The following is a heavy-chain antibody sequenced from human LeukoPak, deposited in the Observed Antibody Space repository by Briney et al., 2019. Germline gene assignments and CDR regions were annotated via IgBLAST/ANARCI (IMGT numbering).Heavy chain of an antibody. J-gene: IGHJ4*02. Sequence: GGSLRLSCTASGFTFSNFWMGWVRQAPGKGLEWVANIKQDETEKFYLGSVKGRFTISRDNAKNSLYLQMNSLRVEDTAFYYCAKDNRRHYTSGPNPDSLHWGQGALVTVSS. CDR3: AKDNRRHYTSGPNPDSLH. V-gene: IGHV3-7*03. CDR2: IKQDETEK. CDR1: GFTFSNFW. D-gene: IGHD6-19*01.